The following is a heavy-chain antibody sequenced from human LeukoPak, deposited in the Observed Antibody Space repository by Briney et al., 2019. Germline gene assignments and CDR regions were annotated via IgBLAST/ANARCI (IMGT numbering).Heavy chain of an antibody. Sequence: PGGSLRLSCAASGFTVSSNHMYWVRQAPGKGLEWVSVIYGGDITYYADSVKGRFTISRDNSKNTLYLQMNSLRAEDTAVYYCARDRGGVYSGSYYGAFDIWGQGTMVTVSS. V-gene: IGHV3-53*01. J-gene: IGHJ3*02. CDR2: IYGGDIT. CDR1: GFTVSSNH. D-gene: IGHD1-26*01. CDR3: ARDRGGVYSGSYYGAFDI.